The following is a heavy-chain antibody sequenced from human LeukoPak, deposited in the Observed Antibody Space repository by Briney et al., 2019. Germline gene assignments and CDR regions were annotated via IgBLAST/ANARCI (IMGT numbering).Heavy chain of an antibody. CDR1: GGSFSGYY. D-gene: IGHD2-2*01. CDR3: AMPGGGIVVVPAAMTKDAFDI. V-gene: IGHV4-39*01. J-gene: IGHJ3*02. Sequence: SETLSLTCAVYGGSFSGYYWGWIRQPPGKGLEWIGSIYYSGSTYYNPSLKSRVTISVDTSKNQFSLKLSSVTAADTAVYYCAMPGGGIVVVPAAMTKDAFDIWGQGTMVTVSS. CDR2: IYYSGST.